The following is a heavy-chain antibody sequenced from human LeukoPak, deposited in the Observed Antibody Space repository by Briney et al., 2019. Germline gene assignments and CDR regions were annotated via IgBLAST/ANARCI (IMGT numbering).Heavy chain of an antibody. V-gene: IGHV3-30*02. CDR1: GFTFSSYE. CDR2: IRYDGTEK. CDR3: AKGRDYYMDV. J-gene: IGHJ6*03. Sequence: GGSLRLSCVASGFTFSSYEMNWVRQAPGKGLEWVTFIRYDGTEKYYADSVRGRVTFSRDNSKNTLDLQMNSLRGEDTAVYYCAKGRDYYMDVWGKGTTVTISS.